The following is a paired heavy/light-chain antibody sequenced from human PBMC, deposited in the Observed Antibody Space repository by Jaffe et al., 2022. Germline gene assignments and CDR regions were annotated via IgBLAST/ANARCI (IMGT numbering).Light chain of an antibody. CDR1: RSDVGSYNL. V-gene: IGLV2-23*02. CDR2: EVN. CDR3: CSYAGDYVLV. J-gene: IGLJ2*01. Sequence: QSALTQPASLSGSPGQSITISCTGTRSDVGSYNLVSWYQQHPGKAPQLIIYEVNKWPSGVSNRFSGSKSGNTASLTISGLQAEDEADYYCCSYAGDYVLVFGGGTKLTVL.
Heavy chain of an antibody. J-gene: IGHJ4*02. D-gene: IGHD3-10*01. V-gene: IGHV3-9*01. CDR3: TKGRVVWFREFDS. Sequence: EVQLVESGGGLVQPGRSLRLSCAASGFTFDDYAMHWVRQAPGKGLEWVSGINWNSANIGYADSVKGRFTISRDNAKNCLYLQMNSLRVDDTALYYCTKGRVVWFREFDSWGQGTLVTVSP. CDR2: INWNSANI. CDR1: GFTFDDYA.